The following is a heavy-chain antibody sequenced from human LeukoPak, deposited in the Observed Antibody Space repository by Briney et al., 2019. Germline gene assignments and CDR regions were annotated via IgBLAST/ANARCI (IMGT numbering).Heavy chain of an antibody. V-gene: IGHV3-48*04. J-gene: IGHJ4*02. CDR2: ISSSGSTI. Sequence: GGSLRLSCAASGFTLSSYAMSWVRQGPGKGLEWVSYISSSGSTIYYADSVKGRFTISRDNAKNSLYLQMNSLRAEDTAVYYCARGNYYDSSGGLGYWGQGTLVTVSS. CDR1: GFTLSSYA. D-gene: IGHD3-22*01. CDR3: ARGNYYDSSGGLGY.